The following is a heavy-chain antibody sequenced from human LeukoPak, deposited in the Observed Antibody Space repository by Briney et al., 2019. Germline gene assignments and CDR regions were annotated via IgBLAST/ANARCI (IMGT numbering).Heavy chain of an antibody. D-gene: IGHD6-13*01. CDR3: ASKRSSSSWYEWFDP. Sequence: GASVKVSCKASGGTFSSYAISWVRQAPGQGLEWMGWINPNSGGTNYAQKFQGRVTMTRDTSISTAYMELSRLRSDDTAVYYCASKRSSSSWYEWFDPWGQGTLVTVSS. J-gene: IGHJ5*02. V-gene: IGHV1-2*02. CDR1: GGTFSSYA. CDR2: INPNSGGT.